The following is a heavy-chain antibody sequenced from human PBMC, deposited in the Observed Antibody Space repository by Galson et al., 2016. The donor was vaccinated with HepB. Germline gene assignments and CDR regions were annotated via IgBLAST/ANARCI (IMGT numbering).Heavy chain of an antibody. CDR2: ISYTGSDK. V-gene: IGHV3-30*09. Sequence: SLRLSCAASGFSFSTYTMHWVRQAPGKGLEWVSLISYTGSDKLYADSVKGRFAISRDNSQNTLHLQMNSLRPEDTAVYFCAREIQLWTFDYWGQGTLVTVSS. CDR1: GFSFSTYT. D-gene: IGHD5-18*01. J-gene: IGHJ4*02. CDR3: AREIQLWTFDY.